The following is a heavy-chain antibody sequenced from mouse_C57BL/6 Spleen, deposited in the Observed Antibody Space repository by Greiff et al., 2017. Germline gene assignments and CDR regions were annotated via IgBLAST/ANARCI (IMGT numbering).Heavy chain of an antibody. CDR1: GYTFTDYE. D-gene: IGHD2-5*01. CDR2: IDPETGGT. Sequence: QVQLKESGAELVRPGASVTLSCKASGYTFTDYEMHWVKQTPVHGLEWIGAIDPETGGTAYNQKFKGKAILTADKSSSTAYMELRSLTAEYSAVYYCTRYYSNYAETYWGQGTLVTVSA. V-gene: IGHV1-15*01. CDR3: TRYYSNYAETY. J-gene: IGHJ3*01.